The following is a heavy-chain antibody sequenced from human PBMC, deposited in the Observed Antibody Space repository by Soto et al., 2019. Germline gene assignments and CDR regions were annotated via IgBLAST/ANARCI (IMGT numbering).Heavy chain of an antibody. V-gene: IGHV6-1*01. Sequence: SQTLSLTCAISGYSVSSNSGAWNWIRQSPSRGLEWLGRTYYRSHWYNDFAVSVKSRVTIDPDTSKNQFSLQLNSVTPEDTAVYYCVRQYRDSQYYSGLDVWGQGTTVTVSS. CDR3: VRQYRDSQYYSGLDV. J-gene: IGHJ6*02. D-gene: IGHD6-6*01. CDR2: TYYRSHWYN. CDR1: GYSVSSNSGA.